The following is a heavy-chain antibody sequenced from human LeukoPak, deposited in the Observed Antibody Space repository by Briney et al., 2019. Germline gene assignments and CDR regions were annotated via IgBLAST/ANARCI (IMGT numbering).Heavy chain of an antibody. D-gene: IGHD5-12*01. V-gene: IGHV3-7*01. CDR2: IKQDGSEK. CDR1: GFTFSSYW. Sequence: PGGSLRLSCAASGFTFSSYWMSWVRQAPGKGLGWVANIKQDGSEKYYVDSVKGRFTISKDNAKNSLYLQMNSLRAEDTAVYYCARDRDNIVAYGGLDYWGQGTLVTVSS. CDR3: ARDRDNIVAYGGLDY. J-gene: IGHJ4*02.